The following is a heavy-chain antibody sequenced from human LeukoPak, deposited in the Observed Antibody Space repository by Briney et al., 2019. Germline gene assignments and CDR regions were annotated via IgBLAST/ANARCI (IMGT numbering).Heavy chain of an antibody. V-gene: IGHV1-69*13. CDR2: IIPIFGTA. J-gene: IGHJ4*02. CDR3: ATPGPRYCYDSSGYYYSFDY. CDR1: GGTFSSYA. D-gene: IGHD3-22*01. Sequence: GASVKVSCKASGGTFSSYAISWVRQAPGQGLEWMGGIIPIFGTANYAQKFQGRVTITADESTSTAYMELSSLRSEDTAVYYCATPGPRYCYDSSGYYYSFDYWGQGALVTVSS.